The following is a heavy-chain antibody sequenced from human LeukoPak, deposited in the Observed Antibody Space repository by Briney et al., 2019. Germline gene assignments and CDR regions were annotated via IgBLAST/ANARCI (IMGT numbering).Heavy chain of an antibody. Sequence: GGSLRLSCAASGFTFSSYSMNWVRQAPGKGLEWVSSMSSSSSYIYYADSVKGRFTISRDNAKNSLYLQMNSLRAEDTAVYYCARDRLPYRSGGSCYPDYWGQGTLVTVSS. D-gene: IGHD2-15*01. J-gene: IGHJ4*02. CDR1: GFTFSSYS. CDR2: MSSSSSYI. V-gene: IGHV3-21*01. CDR3: ARDRLPYRSGGSCYPDY.